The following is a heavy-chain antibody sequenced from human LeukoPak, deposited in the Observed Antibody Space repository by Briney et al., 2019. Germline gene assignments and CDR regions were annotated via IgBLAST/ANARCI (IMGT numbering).Heavy chain of an antibody. CDR1: GGSISSYY. J-gene: IGHJ4*02. V-gene: IGHV4-59*01. CDR2: IYYSGST. CDR3: ARVGGRDGYKLGLGDFDY. Sequence: SETLSLTCTVSGGSISSYYWSWIRQPPGKGLEWIGYIYYSGSTNYNPSLKSRVTISVDTSKNQFSLKLSSVTAADTAVYYCARVGGRDGYKLGLGDFDYWGQGTLVTVSS. D-gene: IGHD5-24*01.